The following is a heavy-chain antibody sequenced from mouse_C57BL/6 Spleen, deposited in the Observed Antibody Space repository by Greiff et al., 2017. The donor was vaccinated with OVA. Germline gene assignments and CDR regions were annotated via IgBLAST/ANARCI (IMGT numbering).Heavy chain of an antibody. CDR2: ISYDGSN. CDR3: AREGNYYVSSHWYFDV. J-gene: IGHJ1*03. V-gene: IGHV3-6*01. D-gene: IGHD1-1*01. CDR1: GYSITSGYY. Sequence: ASGPGLVKPSPSLSLTCSVTGYSITSGYYWNWIRQFPGNQLEWMGYISYDGSNNYNPSLKNRISIARETSKTQFFLKLNSVTTEDTATYYVAREGNYYVSSHWYFDVWGTGTTVTVSS.